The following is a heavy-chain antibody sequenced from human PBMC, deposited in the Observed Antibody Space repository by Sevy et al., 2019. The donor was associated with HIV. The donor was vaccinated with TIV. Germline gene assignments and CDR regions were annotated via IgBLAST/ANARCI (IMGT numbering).Heavy chain of an antibody. Sequence: ASVKVSCKVFGYTLSELSMHWVRQTPGKGLEWMGSFDPEDGETIYAQMFQGRVAMTEDTSTDTAYMELRSLRSEDTAVFYCAITKDYYDNSGYPFDYWGQGTLVTVSS. CDR3: AITKDYYDNSGYPFDY. CDR2: FDPEDGET. CDR1: GYTLSELS. D-gene: IGHD3-22*01. J-gene: IGHJ4*02. V-gene: IGHV1-24*01.